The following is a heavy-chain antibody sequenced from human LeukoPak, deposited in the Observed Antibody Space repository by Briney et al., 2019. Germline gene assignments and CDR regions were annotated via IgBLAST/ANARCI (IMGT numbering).Heavy chain of an antibody. Sequence: PGGSLRLSCAASGFTFSSYWMSWVRQAPGKGLEWVANIKQDGSEKYYEDSVKGRFTISRDNAKNSLYLEVNSLRAEDTAVYYCARDLPPSGIAAAGTRALGYWGQGTLVTVSS. CDR1: GFTFSSYW. V-gene: IGHV3-7*01. CDR2: IKQDGSEK. J-gene: IGHJ4*02. D-gene: IGHD6-13*01. CDR3: ARDLPPSGIAAAGTRALGY.